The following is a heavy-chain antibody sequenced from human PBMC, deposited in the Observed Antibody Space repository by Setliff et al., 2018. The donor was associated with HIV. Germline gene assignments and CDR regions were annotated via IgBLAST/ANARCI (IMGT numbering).Heavy chain of an antibody. Sequence: KPSETLSLTCAVSGYSISTAYYWGWIRQPPGKGLEWIGSVYHSGTTYYSPSLKSRVTISVDMSNNQFSLKVTSVTAADTAVYYCMRGRSITIFGVAYFDFWGQGTLVTVSS. J-gene: IGHJ4*02. D-gene: IGHD3-3*01. V-gene: IGHV4-38-2*01. CDR3: MRGRSITIFGVAYFDF. CDR2: VYHSGTT. CDR1: GYSISTAYY.